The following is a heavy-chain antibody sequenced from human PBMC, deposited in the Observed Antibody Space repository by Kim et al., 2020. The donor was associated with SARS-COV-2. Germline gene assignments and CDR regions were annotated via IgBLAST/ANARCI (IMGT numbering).Heavy chain of an antibody. D-gene: IGHD3-16*01. CDR2: GSGR. V-gene: IGHV3-7*01. J-gene: IGHJ4*02. Sequence: GSGRYYLDSVKGRFTISRDNAKNSLDLKMNSLRAEDTAVYYVMGGPAGDYWGQGTLVTVSS. CDR3: MGGPAGDY.